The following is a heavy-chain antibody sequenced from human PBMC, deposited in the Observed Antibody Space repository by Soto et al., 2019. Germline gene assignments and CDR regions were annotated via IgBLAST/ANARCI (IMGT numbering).Heavy chain of an antibody. Sequence: QITLKESGPTLVKPTQPLTLTCTFSGFSLSTSGVGVGWIRQPPGKALEWLALIYWDDDKRYSPALKSRLTITKDTSKNQVVLTLLNMGLVDTAPYYCAHPGYSSGWRHQYFQTGARAPWSPSPQ. D-gene: IGHD6-19*01. J-gene: IGHJ1*01. CDR3: AHPGYSSGWRHQYFQT. CDR2: IYWDDDK. V-gene: IGHV2-5*02. CDR1: GFSLSTSGVG.